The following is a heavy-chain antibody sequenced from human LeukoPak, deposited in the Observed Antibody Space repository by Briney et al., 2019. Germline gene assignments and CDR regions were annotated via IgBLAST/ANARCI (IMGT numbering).Heavy chain of an antibody. J-gene: IGHJ5*02. CDR2: IYYSGST. CDR3: ARVPQDYLGTIGWFDP. D-gene: IGHD1-1*01. V-gene: IGHV4-39*01. Sequence: SETLSLTCTVSGGSISSSSYYWGWIRQPPGKGLEWIGSIYYSGSTYYNPSLKSRVTISVDTSKNQFSLKLSSVTAADTAEYYCARVPQDYLGTIGWFDPWGQGTLVTVSS. CDR1: GGSISSSSYY.